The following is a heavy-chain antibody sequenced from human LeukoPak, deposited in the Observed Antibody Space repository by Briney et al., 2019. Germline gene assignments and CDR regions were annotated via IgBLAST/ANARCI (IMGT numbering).Heavy chain of an antibody. V-gene: IGHV3-9*01. CDR3: AREYCSSTSCYEFPDY. Sequence: GGSLRLSCAASGFTFDDYAMHWVRQAPGKGLEWVSGISWSSGSIGYADSVKGRFTISRDNAKNSLYLQMNSLRAEDTAVYYCAREYCSSTSCYEFPDYWGQGTLVTVSS. J-gene: IGHJ4*02. CDR1: GFTFDDYA. CDR2: ISWSSGSI. D-gene: IGHD2-2*01.